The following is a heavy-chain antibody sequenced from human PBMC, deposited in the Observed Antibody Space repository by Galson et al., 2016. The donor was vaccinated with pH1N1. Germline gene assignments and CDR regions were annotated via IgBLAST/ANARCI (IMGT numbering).Heavy chain of an antibody. J-gene: IGHJ3*01. CDR2: ISTRGST. CDR3: ARRGVFTSDAFHV. D-gene: IGHD3-16*01. Sequence: TLSLPCTVSGDSISTGTYYWSWIRQPAGKGLEWLGRISTRGSTTYNPSLKSRVTISGDTSKNQFSLRLSSVTATDTALYYCARRGVFTSDAFHVWGQGTMVTVSS. V-gene: IGHV4-61*02. CDR1: GDSISTGTYY.